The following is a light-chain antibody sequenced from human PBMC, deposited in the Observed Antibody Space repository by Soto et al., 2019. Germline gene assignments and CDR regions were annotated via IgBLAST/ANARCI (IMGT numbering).Light chain of an antibody. CDR2: LGS. V-gene: IGKV2-28*01. CDR1: QSLLHSNGYNY. Sequence: DIVMTQSPGARPVTPGEAASISCRSSQSLLHSNGYNYLDWYLQKPGQSPQLLIYLGSNRASGVPDRFSGSGSGTDFTLKISRVEAEDVGVYYCMQALQTPLTFGGGTKVDI. CDR3: MQALQTPLT. J-gene: IGKJ4*01.